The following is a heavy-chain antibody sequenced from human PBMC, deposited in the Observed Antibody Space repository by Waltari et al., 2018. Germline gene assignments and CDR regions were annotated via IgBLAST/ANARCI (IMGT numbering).Heavy chain of an antibody. CDR2: INHSGST. CDR1: GGSFSGYY. D-gene: IGHD3-3*01. Sequence: QVQLQQWGAGLLKPSETLSLTCAVYGGSFSGYYWSWIRQPPGKGLEWIGEINHSGSTNYNPSLKSRVTISVDTSKNQFSLKLSSVTAADTAVYYCASARRAIFGVVGYYYYYGMDVWGQGTTVTVSS. V-gene: IGHV4-34*01. CDR3: ASARRAIFGVVGYYYYYGMDV. J-gene: IGHJ6*02.